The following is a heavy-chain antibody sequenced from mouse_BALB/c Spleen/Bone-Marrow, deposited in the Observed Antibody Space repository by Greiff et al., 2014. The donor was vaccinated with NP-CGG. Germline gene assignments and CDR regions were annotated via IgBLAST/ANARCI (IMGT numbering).Heavy chain of an antibody. CDR1: GYTFTDYE. Sequence: VKLQESGAELVRPGASVTLSCKASGYTFTDYEMHWVKQTPVHGLEWIGAIDPETGGTAYNQKFKGKATLTADKSSSTAYMELRSQTSEDSAVYYCTRDGSSRWYFDVWGAGTTVTVSS. CDR2: IDPETGGT. D-gene: IGHD1-1*01. J-gene: IGHJ1*01. V-gene: IGHV1-15*01. CDR3: TRDGSSRWYFDV.